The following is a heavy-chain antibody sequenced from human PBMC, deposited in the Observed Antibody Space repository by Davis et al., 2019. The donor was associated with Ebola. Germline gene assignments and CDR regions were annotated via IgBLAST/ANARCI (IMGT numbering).Heavy chain of an antibody. CDR2: IYSGRT. J-gene: IGHJ6*02. V-gene: IGHV4-59*11. D-gene: IGHD2-2*01. CDR1: GVSISGQY. Sequence: PSETLSLTCTVSGVSISGQYWNWIRQPPGKGLEWIGNIYSGRTDYNPSLTSRVTISIATSKNQFSLKLSSVTAADTAVYYCARFTWCSSTSGYYYHGMDVRGQGTTVTVSS. CDR3: ARFTWCSSTSGYYYHGMDV.